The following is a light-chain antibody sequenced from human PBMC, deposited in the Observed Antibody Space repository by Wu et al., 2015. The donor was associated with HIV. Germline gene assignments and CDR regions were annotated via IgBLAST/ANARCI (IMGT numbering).Light chain of an antibody. J-gene: IGKJ1*01. CDR2: GAS. CDR3: QQYGSSPWV. Sequence: EIVLTQSPGTLSLSPGERATLSCRAIQSVSSSYLAWYQQKPGQAPRLLIYGASSRATGIPGRFSGSGSGTEFTLTINRLEPEDFAVYYCQQYGSSPWVFGQGTKVEIK. V-gene: IGKV3-20*01. CDR1: QSVSSSY.